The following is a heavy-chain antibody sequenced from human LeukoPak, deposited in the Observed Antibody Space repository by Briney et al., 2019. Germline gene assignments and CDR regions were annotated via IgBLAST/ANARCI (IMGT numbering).Heavy chain of an antibody. J-gene: IGHJ4*02. V-gene: IGHV3-30*03. Sequence: TGGSLRLSCAASGFTFSSYGMHWVRQAPGKGLEWVAVISYDGSNKYYADSVKGRFTISRDTAKNSLYLQMNSLRDEDTAVYYCARGSYWNLPEWIWYFDYWGQRTLVTVSS. CDR2: ISYDGSNK. D-gene: IGHD1-1*01. CDR3: ARGSYWNLPEWIWYFDY. CDR1: GFTFSSYG.